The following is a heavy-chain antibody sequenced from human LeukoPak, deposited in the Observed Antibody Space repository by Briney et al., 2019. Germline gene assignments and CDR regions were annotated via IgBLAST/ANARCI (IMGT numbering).Heavy chain of an antibody. J-gene: IGHJ6*02. Sequence: GGSLRLSCAASGFTFSSYAMSWVRQAPGKGLEWVSAISGSGGSTYYADSVKGRFTISRDNSKNTLYLQMNSLRAEDTAVYYCARDRDYYYYGMDVWGQGTTVTVSS. CDR2: ISGSGGST. D-gene: IGHD3-10*01. CDR3: ARDRDYYYYGMDV. V-gene: IGHV3-23*01. CDR1: GFTFSSYA.